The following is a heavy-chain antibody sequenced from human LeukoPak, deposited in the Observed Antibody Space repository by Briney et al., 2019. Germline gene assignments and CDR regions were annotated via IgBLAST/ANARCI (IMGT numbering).Heavy chain of an antibody. Sequence: GGSLRLSCIASGFTFNKYGMHWVRQAPGKGLEWVAVRSDDGSAQHYADSVRGRFTISRDNSKNTLYLQMNSLRAEDTAVYYCARDGLSDYYFDYWGQGTLVTVSS. CDR2: RSDDGSAQ. J-gene: IGHJ4*02. CDR3: ARDGLSDYYFDY. D-gene: IGHD3-16*02. CDR1: GFTFNKYG. V-gene: IGHV3-30*03.